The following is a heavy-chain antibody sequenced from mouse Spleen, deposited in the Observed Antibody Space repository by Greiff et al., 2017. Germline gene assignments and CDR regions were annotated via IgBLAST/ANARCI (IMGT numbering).Heavy chain of an antibody. CDR1: GYSFTGYY. J-gene: IGHJ4*01. CDR3: ARGLAGYYYAMDY. V-gene: IGHV1-42*01. Sequence: EVQLQQSGPELVKPGASVKISCKASGYSFTGYYMNWVKQSPEKSLEWIGEINPSTGGTTYNQKFKAKATLTVDKSSSTAYMQLKSLTSEDSAVYYCARGLAGYYYAMDYWGQGTSVTVSS. D-gene: IGHD3-1*01. CDR2: INPSTGGT.